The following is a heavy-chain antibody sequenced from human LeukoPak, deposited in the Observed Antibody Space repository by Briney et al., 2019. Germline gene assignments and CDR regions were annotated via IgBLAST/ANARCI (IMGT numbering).Heavy chain of an antibody. V-gene: IGHV1-69*13. CDR1: GYTFTSYS. Sequence: GASVKVSCKASGYTFTSYSIRWVRHGPGQGLEWVWGIITIFGTVKYAQKFPGRVKITADESTSTAYMSPSSMRSDDTAVYYCARDRSGRYCSSISCYLGWFDPWGQGALVTVSS. CDR3: ARDRSGRYCSSISCYLGWFDP. D-gene: IGHD2-2*01. J-gene: IGHJ5*02. CDR2: IITIFGTV.